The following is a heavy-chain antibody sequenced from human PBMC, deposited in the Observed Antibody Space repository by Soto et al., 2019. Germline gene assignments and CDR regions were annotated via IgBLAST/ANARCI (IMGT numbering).Heavy chain of an antibody. CDR3: ARDLPRTYYYDSSGYYHLDY. CDR1: GYTFTSYG. Sequence: ASVKVSCKASGYTFTSYGISWVRQAPGQGLEWMGWISAYNGNTNYAQKLQGRVTMTTDTSTSTAYVELRSLRSDDTAVYYCARDLPRTYYYDSSGYYHLDYWG. J-gene: IGHJ4*01. V-gene: IGHV1-18*01. D-gene: IGHD3-22*01. CDR2: ISAYNGNT.